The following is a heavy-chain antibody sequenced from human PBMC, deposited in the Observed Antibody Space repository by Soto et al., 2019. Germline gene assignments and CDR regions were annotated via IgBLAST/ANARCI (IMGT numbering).Heavy chain of an antibody. CDR2: IRSNTYGGTT. CDR1: GFTLGDYA. J-gene: IGHJ4*02. V-gene: IGHV3-49*03. CDR3: ARRKYLDY. Sequence: SLRLSCTTSGFTLGDYAMSWFRQAPGKDLEWIGYIRSNTYGGTTEYAASVKGRFTISRDDSKRVAHLQMNSLESEDTAVYYCARRKYLDYWGQGTLVTVSS.